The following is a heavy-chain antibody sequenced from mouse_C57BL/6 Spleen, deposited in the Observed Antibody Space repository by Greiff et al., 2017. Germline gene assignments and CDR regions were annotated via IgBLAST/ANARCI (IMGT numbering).Heavy chain of an antibody. J-gene: IGHJ4*01. Sequence: QVQLQQSGAELVKPGASVKLSCKASGYTFTSYWMHWVKQRPGQGLEWIGMIHPNSGSTNYNEKFKSKATLTVDKSSSTAYMQLSSLTSEDSAVYYCAREDSKGYAMDYWGQGTSVTVSS. CDR1: GYTFTSYW. V-gene: IGHV1-64*01. CDR2: IHPNSGST. D-gene: IGHD2-5*01. CDR3: AREDSKGYAMDY.